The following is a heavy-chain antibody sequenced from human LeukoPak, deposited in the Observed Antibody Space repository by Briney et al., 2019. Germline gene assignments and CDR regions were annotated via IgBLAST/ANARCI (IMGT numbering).Heavy chain of an antibody. V-gene: IGHV3-33*06. J-gene: IGHJ4*02. CDR3: AKDRGRPRVATTLYYFDY. Sequence: GRSLRLSCAASGFTFSGYGMHWVRQAPGKGLEWVAVILYDGSNQYYADSVKGRFTISRDNSKNTLYLQMNSLRAGDTAVYYCAKDRGRPRVATTLYYFDYWGQGTLVTVSS. D-gene: IGHD5-12*01. CDR2: ILYDGSNQ. CDR1: GFTFSGYG.